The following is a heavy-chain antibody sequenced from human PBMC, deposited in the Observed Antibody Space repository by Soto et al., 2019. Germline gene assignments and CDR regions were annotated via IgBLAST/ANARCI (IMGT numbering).Heavy chain of an antibody. V-gene: IGHV3-30*18. CDR3: AKHQEWLVRVGILDY. J-gene: IGHJ4*02. D-gene: IGHD6-19*01. CDR2: ISYDGTNK. CDR1: GFTFSNYD. Sequence: QVQLVESGGGVVQPGRSLRLSCAASGFTFSNYDMHWVRQAPGKGLEWVAIISYDGTNKYYGDSVKGRFTISRDNSKNTLYLQMNSLRAEDTAVYYCAKHQEWLVRVGILDYWGQGTLVTVSS.